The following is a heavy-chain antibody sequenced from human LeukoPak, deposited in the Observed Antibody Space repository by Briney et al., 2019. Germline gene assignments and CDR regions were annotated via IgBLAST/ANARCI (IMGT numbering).Heavy chain of an antibody. D-gene: IGHD5-12*01. CDR3: ARVQLSGSWYFDL. CDR1: GFTFSSYG. CDR2: ISYDGSNK. J-gene: IGHJ2*01. V-gene: IGHV3-30*03. Sequence: GRSLRLSCAASGFTFSSYGMHWVRQAPGKGLEWVAVISYDGSNKYYADSVKGRFTISRDNSKNTLYLQMNSLRAEDTAVYYCARVQLSGSWYFDLWGRGTLVTVSS.